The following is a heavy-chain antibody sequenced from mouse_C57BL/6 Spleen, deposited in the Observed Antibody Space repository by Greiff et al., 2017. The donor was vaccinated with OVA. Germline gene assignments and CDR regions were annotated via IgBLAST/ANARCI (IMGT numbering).Heavy chain of an antibody. J-gene: IGHJ3*01. CDR2: IYPGSGNT. CDR3: ARPLYYGSSYPAWFAY. V-gene: IGHV1-76*01. Sequence: QVHVKQSGAELVRPGASVKLSCKASGYTFTDYYINWVKQRPGQGLEWIARIYPGSGNTYYNEKFKGKATLTAEKSSSTAYMQLSSLTSEDSAVYFCARPLYYGSSYPAWFAYWGQGTLVTVSA. D-gene: IGHD1-1*01. CDR1: GYTFTDYY.